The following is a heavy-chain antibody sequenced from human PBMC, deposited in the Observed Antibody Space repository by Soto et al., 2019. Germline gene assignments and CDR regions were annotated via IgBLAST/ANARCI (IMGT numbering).Heavy chain of an antibody. D-gene: IGHD3-9*01. CDR3: ARSLLTGYYFDY. Sequence: SXKVSCRASGGTXNSYAIGWVRQAPGQGLEWMGGIIPIFGTANYAQKFQGRITITADDSTSTAYMELSSLRSEDKAVYYCARSLLTGYYFDYWGQGTLGTVSS. CDR2: IIPIFGTA. V-gene: IGHV1-69*13. J-gene: IGHJ4*02. CDR1: GGTXNSYA.